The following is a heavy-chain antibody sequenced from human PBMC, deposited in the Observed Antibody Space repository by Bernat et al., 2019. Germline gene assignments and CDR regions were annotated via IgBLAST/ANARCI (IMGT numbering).Heavy chain of an antibody. V-gene: IGHV3-74*01. CDR1: GFTITNYW. J-gene: IGHJ6*02. Sequence: EVQLVESGGGSVQPGGSLSLSCAASGFTITNYWMHWVRQAPGKGLVWVSHINGDGSSTTYAGSVKGRFTISRDDAKNTAYLQMNSLRVEDTAVYYCATDKGYGMHVWGQGNTVTVSS. CDR3: ATDKGYGMHV. CDR2: INGDGSST.